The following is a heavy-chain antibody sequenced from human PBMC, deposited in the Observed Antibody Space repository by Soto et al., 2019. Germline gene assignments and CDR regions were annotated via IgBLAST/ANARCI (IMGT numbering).Heavy chain of an antibody. CDR3: ARPAQIMTTSPVFDY. CDR2: ISYRGSS. D-gene: IGHD4-17*01. V-gene: IGHV4-39*01. J-gene: IGHJ4*02. Sequence: QLQLQESGPGLVKPSETLSLTCTVSGGSISSSTYYWGWIRQPPGKGLEWIGSISYRGSSYYNPSLKSRVTISVDTSKNQFSLKLSSVTAADTALYYCARPAQIMTTSPVFDYWGQGTLVTVSS. CDR1: GGSISSSTYY.